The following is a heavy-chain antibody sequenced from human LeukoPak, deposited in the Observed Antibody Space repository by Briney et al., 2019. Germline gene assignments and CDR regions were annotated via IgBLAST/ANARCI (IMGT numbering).Heavy chain of an antibody. D-gene: IGHD6-19*01. CDR2: ISGSGVTT. Sequence: SGGSLRLSCAASGFTFSDYAMNWVRQAPGKGLEWVSVISGSGVTTYYADSVKGRFSISRDNSKNTLYLQMNSLRAEDTAVYYCAKVPPHSGGWSPFDFWGRGTLVTVSS. CDR1: GFTFSDYA. CDR3: AKVPPHSGGWSPFDF. J-gene: IGHJ4*02. V-gene: IGHV3-23*01.